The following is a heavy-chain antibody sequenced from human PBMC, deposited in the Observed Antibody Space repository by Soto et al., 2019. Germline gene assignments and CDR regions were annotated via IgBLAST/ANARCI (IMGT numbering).Heavy chain of an antibody. J-gene: IGHJ4*02. Sequence: ASVKVSCKATGYTFITYGVTWVRQAPGQGLEWMGWITPYNGKTHYAQKFQDRVTMTTDTAATTAYMELRSLRSDASAMYFCARDTSHYFDHWGQGTLVTVSS. CDR2: ITPYNGKT. D-gene: IGHD2-2*01. V-gene: IGHV1-18*01. CDR1: GYTFITYG. CDR3: ARDTSHYFDH.